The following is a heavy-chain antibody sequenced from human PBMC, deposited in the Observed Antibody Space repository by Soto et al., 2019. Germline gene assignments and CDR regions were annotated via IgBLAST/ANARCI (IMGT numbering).Heavy chain of an antibody. Sequence: SETLSLTCTVSGDSISSNYYLWVRQPPGKGLESIGYLYYGRSANYNPSLKSRVTLSVDTSTNQCSLTLSSMTAADTAVYYCALRSMAVVPEYWGQGTLVTVS. CDR3: ALRSMAVVPEY. CDR2: LYYGRSA. CDR1: GDSISSNY. J-gene: IGHJ4*02. V-gene: IGHV4-59*01. D-gene: IGHD3-22*01.